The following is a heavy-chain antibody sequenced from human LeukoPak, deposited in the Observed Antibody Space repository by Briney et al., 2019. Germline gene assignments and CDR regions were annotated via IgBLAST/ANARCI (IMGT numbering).Heavy chain of an antibody. CDR1: GFTVSSNH. V-gene: IGHV3-53*01. D-gene: IGHD3-10*01. CDR3: ARAQGGVRGVIPY. J-gene: IGHJ4*02. Sequence: GGSLRLSCAASGFTVSSNHMSWVRQAPGKGLEWVSDIYSGGSTYYADSVKGRFTISRDNSKNTLYLQMNSLRAEDTAVYYCARAQGGVRGVIPYWGQGTLVTVSS. CDR2: IYSGGST.